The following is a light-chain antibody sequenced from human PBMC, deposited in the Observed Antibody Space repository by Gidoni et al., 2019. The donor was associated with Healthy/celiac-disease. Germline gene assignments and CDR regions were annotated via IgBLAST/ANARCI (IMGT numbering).Light chain of an antibody. CDR2: KAS. CDR3: QQYNSYSYT. Sequence: DTQMTQSPSTLSASVGDRVTITSRASQSISSWLAWYQPKPGKAPKLLIYKASSLESGVPSRFSGSGSGTEFTLTISSLQPDDFATYYCQQYNSYSYTFGQGTKLEIK. CDR1: QSISSW. V-gene: IGKV1-5*03. J-gene: IGKJ2*01.